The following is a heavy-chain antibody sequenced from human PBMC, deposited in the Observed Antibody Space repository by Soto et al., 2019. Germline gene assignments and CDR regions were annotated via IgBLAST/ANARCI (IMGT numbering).Heavy chain of an antibody. V-gene: IGHV3-30*18. CDR3: AKEPYSSSPPDY. J-gene: IGHJ4*02. Sequence: GGSLRLSCAASGFTFSSYGMRWVRQAPGKGLEWVAVISYDGSNKYYADSVKGRFTISRDNSKNTLYLQMNSLRAEDTAVYYCAKEPYSSSPPDYWGQGTLVTVSS. CDR2: ISYDGSNK. CDR1: GFTFSSYG. D-gene: IGHD6-13*01.